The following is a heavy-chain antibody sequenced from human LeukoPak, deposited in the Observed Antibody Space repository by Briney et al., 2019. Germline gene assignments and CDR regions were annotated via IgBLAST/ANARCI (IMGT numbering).Heavy chain of an antibody. CDR1: GYTFTSYY. CDR2: INPSGGST. D-gene: IGHD4-17*01. CDR3: ARFGSGYGDYVDLDP. J-gene: IGHJ5*02. Sequence: ASVKVSCKASGYTFTSYYMHWVRQAPGQGLEWMGIINPSGGSTSYAQKFQGRVTMTRDTSTSTVYMELSSLRSEDTAVYYCARFGSGYGDYVDLDPWGQGTLVTVSS. V-gene: IGHV1-46*01.